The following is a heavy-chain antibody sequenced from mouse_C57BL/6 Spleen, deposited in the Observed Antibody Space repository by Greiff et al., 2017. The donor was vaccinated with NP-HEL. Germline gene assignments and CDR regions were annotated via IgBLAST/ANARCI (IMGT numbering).Heavy chain of an antibody. Sequence: EVKLMESGGGLVKPGGSLKLSCAASGFTFSDYGMHWVRQAPEKGLEWVAYISSGSSTIYYADTVKGRFTISRDNAKNTLVLQMTSLRSEDTAMYYCARSYYYGSSPAWFAYWGQGTLVTVSA. CDR2: ISSGSSTI. CDR1: GFTFSDYG. J-gene: IGHJ3*01. CDR3: ARSYYYGSSPAWFAY. V-gene: IGHV5-17*01. D-gene: IGHD1-1*01.